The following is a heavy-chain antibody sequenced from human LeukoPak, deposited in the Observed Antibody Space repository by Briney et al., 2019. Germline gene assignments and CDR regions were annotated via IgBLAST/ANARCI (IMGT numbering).Heavy chain of an antibody. CDR1: GYTFTSYG. Sequence: ASVKVSCKASGYTFTSYGISWVRQAPGQGLEWMGWISAYNGSTNYAQKLQGRVTMTTDTSTSTAYMELRSLRSDDTAVYYCARQTDCGSGSPEYDYWGQGTLVTVSS. J-gene: IGHJ4*02. CDR3: ARQTDCGSGSPEYDY. D-gene: IGHD3-10*01. CDR2: ISAYNGST. V-gene: IGHV1-18*01.